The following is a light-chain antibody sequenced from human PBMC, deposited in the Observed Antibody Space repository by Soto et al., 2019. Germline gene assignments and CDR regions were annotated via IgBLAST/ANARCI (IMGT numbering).Light chain of an antibody. Sequence: EIVMTQSPATLSVSPGESATLSCRASQNINSDLAWYVQQPGQAPRHVIYGASTWGTDVPPRFTGGGSGTEFTLTISGLQSEDFAVYYCQQYNSWPITFGQGTRL. CDR3: QQYNSWPIT. J-gene: IGKJ5*01. CDR1: QNINSD. CDR2: GAS. V-gene: IGKV3D-15*01.